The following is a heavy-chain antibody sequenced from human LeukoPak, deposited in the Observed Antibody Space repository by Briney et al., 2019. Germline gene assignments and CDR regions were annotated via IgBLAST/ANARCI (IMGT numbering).Heavy chain of an antibody. CDR1: GFTFSSYS. J-gene: IGHJ4*02. V-gene: IGHV3-21*04. D-gene: IGHD3-22*01. CDR2: ISSSSSYI. CDR3: AKHYYDSSGYYSTLPLGY. Sequence: GGSLRLSCAASGFTFSSYSMNWVRQAPGKGLEWVSSISSSSSYIYYADSVKGRFTISRDNSKNTLYLQMNSLRAEDTAVYYCAKHYYDSSGYYSTLPLGYWGQGTLATVSS.